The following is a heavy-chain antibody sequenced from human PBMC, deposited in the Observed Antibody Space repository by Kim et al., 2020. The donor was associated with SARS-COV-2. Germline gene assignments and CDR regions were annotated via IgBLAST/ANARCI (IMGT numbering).Heavy chain of an antibody. CDR1: GFTSSSYE. CDR2: ISSSGSTI. J-gene: IGHJ6*02. CDR3: ARDVPGLRYYYYGMYV. Sequence: GGSLRLSCAASGFTSSSYEMNWVRQAPGKGLEWVSYISSSGSTIYYADSVKGRFTISRDNAKNSLYLQMNSLRAEDTAVYYCARDVPGLRYYYYGMYVWGQGTTVTVSS. V-gene: IGHV3-48*03.